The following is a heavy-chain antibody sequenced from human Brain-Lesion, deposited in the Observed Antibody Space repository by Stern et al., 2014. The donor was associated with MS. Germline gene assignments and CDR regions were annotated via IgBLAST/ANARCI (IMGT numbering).Heavy chain of an antibody. CDR1: GYTLTELS. V-gene: IGHV1-24*01. Sequence: VQLVQSGAEVRKPGASVKVSCKVSGYTLTELSMHWVRQAPRKGLEWMGGFDPEDGETIYAQKFQGRVTMTEDTSTDTAYMELSSLRSDYTAVYYCATLSPGAGGNYYRHFDYWGQGTLVTVSS. D-gene: IGHD1-26*01. CDR2: FDPEDGET. CDR3: ATLSPGAGGNYYRHFDY. J-gene: IGHJ4*02.